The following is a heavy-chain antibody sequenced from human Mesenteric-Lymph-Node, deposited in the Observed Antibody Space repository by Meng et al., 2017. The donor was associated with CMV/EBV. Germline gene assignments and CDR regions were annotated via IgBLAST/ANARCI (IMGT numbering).Heavy chain of an antibody. CDR3: ARDLPNWGYNWFDP. J-gene: IGHJ5*02. CDR1: GYTCTDYY. V-gene: IGHV1-2*06. Sequence: SGYTCTDYYIHWVRQAPGKGLEWMGRINPNSGGTNYAQKLKGRVTMTRDTSISTAYMELSSLRSDDTAVYYCARDLPNWGYNWFDPWGQGTLVTVSS. CDR2: INPNSGGT. D-gene: IGHD7-27*01.